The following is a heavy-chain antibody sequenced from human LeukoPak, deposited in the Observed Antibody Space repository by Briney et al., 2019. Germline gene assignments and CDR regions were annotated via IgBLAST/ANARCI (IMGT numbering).Heavy chain of an antibody. Sequence: GASVKVSCKASGYTFTGYYMHWVRQAPGQGLEWMGWINPNSGGTNYAQKFQGRVTMTRDTSISTAYMELSRLRSDDTAVYYCAREAVPAAGFFDYWGQGTLVTVSS. J-gene: IGHJ4*02. V-gene: IGHV1-2*02. CDR2: INPNSGGT. CDR1: GYTFTGYY. D-gene: IGHD2-2*01. CDR3: AREAVPAAGFFDY.